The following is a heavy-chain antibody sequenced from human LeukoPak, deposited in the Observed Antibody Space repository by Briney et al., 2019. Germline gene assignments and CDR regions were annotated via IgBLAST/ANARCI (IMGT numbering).Heavy chain of an antibody. CDR1: GYTFSNYG. Sequence: RASVKVSCKASGYTFSNYGITWVRQAPGQGLEWMGWISGYNGNTNFAQKLQGRVSMTTGTSTYTSDMELRSLRSDDTAVYYCARSLGDSSGYYPLPFDYWGQGTLVIVSS. CDR3: ARSLGDSSGYYPLPFDY. V-gene: IGHV1-18*01. D-gene: IGHD3-22*01. CDR2: ISGYNGNT. J-gene: IGHJ4*02.